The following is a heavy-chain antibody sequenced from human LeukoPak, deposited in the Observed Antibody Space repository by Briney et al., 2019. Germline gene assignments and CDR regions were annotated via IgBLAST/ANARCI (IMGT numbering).Heavy chain of an antibody. D-gene: IGHD2-2*01. V-gene: IGHV1-46*01. CDR1: GYTFTSYY. CDR3: ARADCSSTSCFLFDY. J-gene: IGHJ4*02. Sequence: ASVKVSCKASGYTFTSYYMHWVRQAPGQGLEWMGIINPSGGSTSYAQKFQGRVTVTRDTSTSTVYMELSSLRSEDTAVYYCARADCSSTSCFLFDYWGQGTLVTVSS. CDR2: INPSGGST.